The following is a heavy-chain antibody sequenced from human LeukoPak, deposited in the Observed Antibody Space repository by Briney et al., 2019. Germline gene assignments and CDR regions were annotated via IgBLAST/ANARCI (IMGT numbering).Heavy chain of an antibody. CDR1: GGSISSGGYS. Sequence: SETLSLTCAVSGGSISSGGYSWSWIRQPPGKGLEWIGYIYHSGSTYYNPSLKSRVTISVDRSKNQFSLKLSSLTAADTAVYYCARGWSGMDAFDIWGQGTMVTVSS. CDR2: IYHSGST. V-gene: IGHV4-30-2*01. J-gene: IGHJ3*02. D-gene: IGHD6-13*01. CDR3: ARGWSGMDAFDI.